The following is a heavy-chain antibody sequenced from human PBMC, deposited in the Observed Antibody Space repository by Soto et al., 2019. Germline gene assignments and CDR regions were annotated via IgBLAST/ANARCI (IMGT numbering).Heavy chain of an antibody. CDR3: ARAGVERMPVCGVVAPWGMDF. V-gene: IGHV4-38-2*01. J-gene: IGHJ6*01. CDR1: GYSISSGYY. CDR2: IYHTGKT. D-gene: IGHD3-3*01. Sequence: SETLSLTCAVSGYSISSGYYWGSIRQPPGKGLEWIGSIYHTGKTYYNPSLKSRVTISVDTSKNQFSLKLNSVTAADPAVYVCARAGVERMPVCGVVAPWGMDFWGLGTTVIVSS.